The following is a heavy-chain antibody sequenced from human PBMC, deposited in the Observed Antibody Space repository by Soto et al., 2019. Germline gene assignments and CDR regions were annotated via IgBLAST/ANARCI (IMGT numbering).Heavy chain of an antibody. CDR2: ISGSGGST. CDR3: AKVLGYCSGGSCYSFDY. V-gene: IGHV3-23*01. CDR1: GFTFSSYA. D-gene: IGHD2-15*01. Sequence: GGSLRLSCAASGFTFSSYAMSWVRQAPGKGLEWVSAISGSGGSTYYADSVKGRFTISRDNSKNTLYLQMNSLRAEDTPVYYCAKVLGYCSGGSCYSFDYWGQGTLVTVSS. J-gene: IGHJ4*02.